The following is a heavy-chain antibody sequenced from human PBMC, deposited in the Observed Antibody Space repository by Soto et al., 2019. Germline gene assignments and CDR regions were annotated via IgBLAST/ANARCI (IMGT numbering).Heavy chain of an antibody. V-gene: IGHV4-34*01. D-gene: IGHD6-19*01. CDR3: ARKVGQWLGCYTWFDP. CDR2: IKYSGST. Sequence: QVQLQQWGAGLLKPSETLSLTCAVYGGSFSGYYWSWIRQPPGKGLEWIGEIKYSGSTNYNPSLKSRVTISVDTSKNQFPLMLSSATAADTAVYCCARKVGQWLGCYTWFDPWGQGTRVTVSS. CDR1: GGSFSGYY. J-gene: IGHJ5*02.